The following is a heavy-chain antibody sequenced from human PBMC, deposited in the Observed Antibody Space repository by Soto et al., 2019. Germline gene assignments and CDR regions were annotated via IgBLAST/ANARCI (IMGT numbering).Heavy chain of an antibody. CDR3: GPRGAVADPRGY. V-gene: IGHV4-34*01. CDR2: INHSGSS. CDR1: GGSFSDFY. D-gene: IGHD6-19*01. Sequence: QVQLQQWGAGLLKPSETLSLTCAVYGGSFSDFYWTWIRQLPGKGVERIGEINHSGSSNYNPSLKSRVAISVDTSKNQCSLNLRSVTAADTAVYYCGPRGAVADPRGYWGQGTLVTVSS. J-gene: IGHJ4*02.